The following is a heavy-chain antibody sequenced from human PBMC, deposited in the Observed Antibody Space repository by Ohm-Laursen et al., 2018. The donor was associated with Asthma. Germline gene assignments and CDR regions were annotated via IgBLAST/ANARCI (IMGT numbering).Heavy chain of an antibody. V-gene: IGHV3-15*01. CDR3: TTDGYGSGWSYYFDN. D-gene: IGHD6-19*01. CDR2: IKSNTYGGAT. CDR1: GFTFSSYG. J-gene: IGHJ4*02. Sequence: SLRLSCAATGFTFSSYGMHWVRQAPGKGLEWVARIKSNTYGGATDYPASVKGRFTISRDDSKNTLYLQMNNLESEDRAVYYCTTDGYGSGWSYYFDNWGKGTLVTVSS.